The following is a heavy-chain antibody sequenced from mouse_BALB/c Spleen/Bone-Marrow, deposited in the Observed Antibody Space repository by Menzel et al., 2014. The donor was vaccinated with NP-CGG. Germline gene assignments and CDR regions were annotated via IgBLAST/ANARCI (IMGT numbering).Heavy chain of an antibody. CDR1: GYTFTSYF. CDR2: IYPGDGST. Sequence: VKLVESGPELVKPGASVKMSCKASGYTFTSYFIHWVKQRPGQRLEWIGWIYPGDGSTKYNEKFKVKTTLTADKSSSTAYMFPSSLTSEDSAIYFCAYYRYDEYFDVWGAGTTVTVSS. D-gene: IGHD2-14*01. V-gene: IGHV1S56*01. J-gene: IGHJ1*01. CDR3: AYYRYDEYFDV.